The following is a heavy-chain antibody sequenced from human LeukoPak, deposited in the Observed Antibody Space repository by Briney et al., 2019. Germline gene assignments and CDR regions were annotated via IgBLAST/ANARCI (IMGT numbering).Heavy chain of an antibody. J-gene: IGHJ4*01. D-gene: IGHD6-19*01. CDR3: VRDPTNTSGRYAYFDY. Sequence: ASVKVSCKASGYTFNHHGISWVRQAPGQGLEWMGWISCYNGDTNYAQKLQGRVTMSTDTSTSTAYMALTGLRSGDTAVYYCVRDPTNTSGRYAYFDYWGQGTLVTVSS. CDR1: GYTFNHHG. V-gene: IGHV1-18*01. CDR2: ISCYNGDT.